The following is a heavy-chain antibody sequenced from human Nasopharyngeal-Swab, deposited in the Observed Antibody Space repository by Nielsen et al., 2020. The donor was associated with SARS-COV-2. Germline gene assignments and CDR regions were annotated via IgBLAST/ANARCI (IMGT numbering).Heavy chain of an antibody. Sequence: SETLSLTCAVSGDSISSDRWWTWVRQPPGKGLEYIGEIHHSRGTNYNPSLKGRVTMSLDKSKNQFSLKLSSVTAADTAVYYCARALGKMALDALYYYYYMDVWGKGTTVTVSS. V-gene: IGHV4-4*02. CDR1: GDSISSDRW. J-gene: IGHJ6*03. D-gene: IGHD5-24*01. CDR3: ARALGKMALDALYYYYYMDV. CDR2: IHHSRGT.